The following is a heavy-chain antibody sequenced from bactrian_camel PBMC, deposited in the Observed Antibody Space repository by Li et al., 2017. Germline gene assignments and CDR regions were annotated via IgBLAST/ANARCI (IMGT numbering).Heavy chain of an antibody. D-gene: IGHD3*01. CDR3: AARMPGCVVTSGTLASPEY. Sequence: HVQLVESGGGSVQAGGSLTLSCTYSLFRNAYSCMGWFRQAPGKEREWVAAIATGGVTSYADSVKGRFTISKSNANVLTLRMDRLQPEDTAMYFCAARMPGCVVTSGTLASPEYWGQGTQVTVS. V-gene: IGHV3S55*01. J-gene: IGHJ4*01. CDR1: LFRNAYSC. CDR2: IATGGVT.